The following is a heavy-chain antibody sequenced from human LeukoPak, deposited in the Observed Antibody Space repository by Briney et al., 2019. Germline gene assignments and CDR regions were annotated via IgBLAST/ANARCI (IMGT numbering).Heavy chain of an antibody. J-gene: IGHJ6*03. CDR3: ARMGPPLRGVRYCYYMDV. Sequence: KPSETLSLTCNVSDGSISSYYWSWIRQPPGKGLKWIGYIYYSGSTNYNPSLKSRVTISVDTSKNQFSLKLISVTAADTAVYYCARMGPPLRGVRYCYYMDVWGKGTTVTVSS. D-gene: IGHD3-10*01. CDR2: IYYSGST. CDR1: DGSISSYY. V-gene: IGHV4-59*01.